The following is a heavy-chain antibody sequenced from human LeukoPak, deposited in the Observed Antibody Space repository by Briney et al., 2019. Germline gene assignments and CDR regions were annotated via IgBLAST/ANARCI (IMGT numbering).Heavy chain of an antibody. V-gene: IGHV4-39*07. CDR3: ARIGYSYGPQYYFDY. D-gene: IGHD5-18*01. J-gene: IGHJ4*02. CDR1: GGSITSNTFY. Sequence: PSETLSLTCTVSGGSITSNTFYWAWIRQPPGKPLDWLGTIYYTGGTYSNPSLKSRVTISVDTSKNQFFLTLRSVAAADTAFYYCARIGYSYGPQYYFDYWGQGTLVTVSS. CDR2: IYYTGGT.